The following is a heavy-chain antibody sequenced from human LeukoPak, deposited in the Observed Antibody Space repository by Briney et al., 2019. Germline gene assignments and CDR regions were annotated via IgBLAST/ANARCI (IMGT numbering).Heavy chain of an antibody. D-gene: IGHD4-17*01. J-gene: IGHJ4*02. CDR3: ARGLDGDYAYY. V-gene: IGHV3-33*01. CDR1: GFTFSSYG. CDR2: IWYDGSNK. Sequence: PGGSLRLSCAASGFTFSSYGMHWVRQAPGKGLEWVAVIWYDGSNKYYADSVKGRFTISRDNSKNTLYLQMNSLRAEDTAVYYCARGLDGDYAYYWGQGTLVTVSS.